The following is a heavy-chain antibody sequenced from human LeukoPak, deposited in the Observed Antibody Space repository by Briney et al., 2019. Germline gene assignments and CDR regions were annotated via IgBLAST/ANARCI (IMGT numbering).Heavy chain of an antibody. J-gene: IGHJ4*02. D-gene: IGHD5-24*01. CDR2: IYYSGST. Sequence: SETLSLTCTVSGGSISSHYWSWIRQPPGKGLEWIGYIYYSGSTNYNPSLKSRVTISVDTSKNQFSLKLSSVTAADTAVYYCARRQRWLQCFDYWGQGTLVTVS. CDR3: ARRQRWLQCFDY. CDR1: GGSISSHY. V-gene: IGHV4-59*11.